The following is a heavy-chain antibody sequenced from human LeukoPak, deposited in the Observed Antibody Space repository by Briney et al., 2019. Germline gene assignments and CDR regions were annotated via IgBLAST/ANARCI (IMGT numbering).Heavy chain of an antibody. CDR1: GLAFSSYW. Sequence: GGSLRLSCAASGLAFSSYWMSWVRQAPGKGLEWVANIKQDGSEKHYVDSVTGRFTISRDNTKNSLYLQMNSLRADDTAVYYCARDLAGPPQEAFDIWGQGTMVTVSS. V-gene: IGHV3-7*01. J-gene: IGHJ3*02. CDR3: ARDLAGPPQEAFDI. CDR2: IKQDGSEK.